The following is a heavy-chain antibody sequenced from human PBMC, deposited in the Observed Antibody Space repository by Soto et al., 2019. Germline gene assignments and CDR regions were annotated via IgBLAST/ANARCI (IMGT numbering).Heavy chain of an antibody. CDR3: ARDVAYYDSSGEHDAFDI. CDR2: ISSSSSTI. D-gene: IGHD3-22*01. V-gene: IGHV3-48*02. J-gene: IGHJ3*02. Sequence: EVQLVESGGGLVQPGGSLRLSCAASGFTFSSYSMNWVRQAPGKGLEWVSYISSSSSTIYYADSVKGRFTISRDNAKNSLYLQMNSLRDEDTAVYYCARDVAYYDSSGEHDAFDIWGQGTMVTVSS. CDR1: GFTFSSYS.